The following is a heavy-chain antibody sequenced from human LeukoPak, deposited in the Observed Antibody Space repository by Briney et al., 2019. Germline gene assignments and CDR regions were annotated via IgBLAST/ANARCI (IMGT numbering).Heavy chain of an antibody. CDR1: GGSINNYNYY. CDR2: IYYSGST. J-gene: IGHJ4*02. Sequence: SETLSLTCTVSGGSINNYNYYWGWIRQPPGKGLEWIGSIYYSGSTYYNPSLKSRVTISVDTSKNQFSLKLSSVTAADTAVYYCARHWSGTFDYWGQGTLVTVSS. D-gene: IGHD3-3*01. V-gene: IGHV4-39*07. CDR3: ARHWSGTFDY.